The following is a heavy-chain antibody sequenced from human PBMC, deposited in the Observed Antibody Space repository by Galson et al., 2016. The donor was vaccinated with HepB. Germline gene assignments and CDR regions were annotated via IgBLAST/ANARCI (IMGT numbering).Heavy chain of an antibody. CDR2: ISGRGGST. CDR3: AKDPYYYGSGASVFDS. Sequence: QAPGKGLEWVSTISGRGGSTYYADSVKGRFTISRGNSKDTLFLQMNSLRAEDTAVYYCAKDPYYYGSGASVFDSWGHGTLVTVSS. V-gene: IGHV3-23*01. J-gene: IGHJ4*01. D-gene: IGHD3-10*01.